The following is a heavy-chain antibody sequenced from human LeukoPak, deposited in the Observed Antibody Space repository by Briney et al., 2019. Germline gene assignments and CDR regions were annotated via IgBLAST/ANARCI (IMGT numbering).Heavy chain of an antibody. CDR1: GFTVSSTY. CDR3: AKFDEALTGYFGY. Sequence: QSGGSLRLSCAASGFTVSSTYMNWVRQSPGKGLEWVSGISGGSGTTYYAYYADSVKGRFTISRDNSKNTLYLQMNSLRAEDTAVYYCAKFDEALTGYFGYWGQGTLVTVSS. D-gene: IGHD3-9*01. V-gene: IGHV3-23*01. CDR2: ISGGSGTT. J-gene: IGHJ4*02.